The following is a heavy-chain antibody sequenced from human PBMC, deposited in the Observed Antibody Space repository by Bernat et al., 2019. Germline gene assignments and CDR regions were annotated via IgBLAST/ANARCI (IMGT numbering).Heavy chain of an antibody. CDR3: ARRQAAAGVAD. Sequence: QVQLQQWGAGLLKPSETLSLTCAVYGGSFSGYYWSWIRQPPGKGLEWIGEINHSGSTNYNPSLKSRVTISVDTSKNQFSLKLSSVTAADTAVYYCARRQAAAGVADWGQGTLVTVSS. V-gene: IGHV4-34*01. D-gene: IGHD6-13*01. CDR2: INHSGST. J-gene: IGHJ4*02. CDR1: GGSFSGYY.